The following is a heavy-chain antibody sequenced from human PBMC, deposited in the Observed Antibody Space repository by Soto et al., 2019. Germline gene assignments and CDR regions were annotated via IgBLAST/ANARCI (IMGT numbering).Heavy chain of an antibody. D-gene: IGHD3-16*02. V-gene: IGHV3-30-3*01. CDR2: ISYDGSNK. CDR3: ARDREDDYVWGSYRRFPCTVCWFDP. J-gene: IGHJ5*02. Sequence: QVQLVESGGGVVQPGRSLRLSCAASGSTFSSYAMHWVRQAPGKGLEWVAVISYDGSNKYYADSVKGRFTISRDNSKNTLYLQMNSLRAEDTAVYYCARDREDDYVWGSYRRFPCTVCWFDPWGQGTLVTVSS. CDR1: GSTFSSYA.